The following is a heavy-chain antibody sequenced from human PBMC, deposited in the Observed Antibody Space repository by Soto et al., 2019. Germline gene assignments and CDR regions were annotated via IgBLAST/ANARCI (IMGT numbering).Heavy chain of an antibody. CDR1: GFTFSSYG. CDR2: ISYDGSNK. J-gene: IGHJ2*01. CDR3: AKDSGGSHDWYFDL. Sequence: SLRLSCAASGFTFSSYGMHWVRQAPGKGLEWVAVISYDGSNKYYADSVKGRFTISRDNSKNTLYLQMNSLRAEDTAVYYCAKDSGGSHDWYFDLWGRGTLVTVSS. D-gene: IGHD1-26*01. V-gene: IGHV3-30*18.